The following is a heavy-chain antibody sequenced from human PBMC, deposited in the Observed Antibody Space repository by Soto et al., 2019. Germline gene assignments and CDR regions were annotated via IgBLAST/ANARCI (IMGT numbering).Heavy chain of an antibody. V-gene: IGHV3-23*01. CDR2: ISPNGQGI. D-gene: IGHD1-20*01. J-gene: IGHJ4*02. CDR1: GFTVTSNG. Sequence: GGSLRLSCGVSGFTVTSNGVSWVRQAPGKGLEWVSAISPNGQGIWYADSVKGRFTISRDNSKNTLYLQMNSLRAEDTAVYYCAKTRITGPEYYFDYWGQGTLVTVSS. CDR3: AKTRITGPEYYFDY.